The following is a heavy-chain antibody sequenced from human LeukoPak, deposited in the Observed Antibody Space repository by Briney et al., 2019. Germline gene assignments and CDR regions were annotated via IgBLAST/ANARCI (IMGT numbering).Heavy chain of an antibody. D-gene: IGHD6-13*01. Sequence: PGGSLRLSCAASGFTFTSYWMSWMRQAPGKGLQWVANIKHDGSEQYYVDSVKGRFTISRDNAKNSLYLQMNSLGVEDTAVYYCKSGGAAPGNFVYWGQGALVTVSS. CDR3: KSGGAAPGNFVY. CDR1: GFTFTSYW. J-gene: IGHJ4*02. CDR2: IKHDGSEQ. V-gene: IGHV3-7*01.